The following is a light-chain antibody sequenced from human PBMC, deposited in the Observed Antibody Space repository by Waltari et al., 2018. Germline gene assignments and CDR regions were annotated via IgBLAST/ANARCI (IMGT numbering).Light chain of an antibody. CDR2: DVT. CDR1: TIDVGYFNY. Sequence: QSALTQPASVSGSPGQSITISCTGTTIDVGYFNYVSWYQQHPGKAPKLMIYDVTHRPSGVSNRFSGSRSGNTASLTISGLQAEDEADYYCSSYSSTSSLFVFGTGTKVTVL. CDR3: SSYSSTSSLFV. J-gene: IGLJ1*01. V-gene: IGLV2-14*03.